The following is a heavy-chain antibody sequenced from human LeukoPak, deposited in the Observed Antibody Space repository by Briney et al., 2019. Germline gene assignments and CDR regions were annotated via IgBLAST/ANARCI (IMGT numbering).Heavy chain of an antibody. CDR3: VKDWGVLPDYNADGFDI. J-gene: IGHJ3*02. Sequence: GGSLRLSCAASGFAFSSYAVSWVRQAPGKGLEWVSVINGSGGTTYYADSVRGRFTISRDNSQNTLHLQMNSLRVEDTAVYYCVKDWGVLPDYNADGFDIWGPGTMVTVSS. D-gene: IGHD3-10*01. CDR2: INGSGGTT. CDR1: GFAFSSYA. V-gene: IGHV3-23*01.